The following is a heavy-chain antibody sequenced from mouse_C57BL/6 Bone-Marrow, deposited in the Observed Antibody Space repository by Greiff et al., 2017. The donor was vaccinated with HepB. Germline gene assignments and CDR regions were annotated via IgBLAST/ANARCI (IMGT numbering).Heavy chain of an antibody. CDR1: GYSITSDY. V-gene: IGHV3-8*01. CDR3: ARWRAYYSNYDYAMDY. D-gene: IGHD2-5*01. CDR2: ISYSGST. Sequence: EVKLQESGPGLAKPSQTLSLTCSVSGYSITSDYWNWIRKFPGNKLEYMGYISYSGSTYYNPSLKSRISITRDTSKNQYYLQLTSVTTEDTATYYCARWRAYYSNYDYAMDYWGQGTSVTVSS. J-gene: IGHJ4*01.